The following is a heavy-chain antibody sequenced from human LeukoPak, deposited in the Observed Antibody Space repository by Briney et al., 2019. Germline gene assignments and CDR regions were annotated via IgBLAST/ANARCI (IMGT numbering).Heavy chain of an antibody. D-gene: IGHD3-16*01. CDR3: AKWGDHGGFDY. CDR1: GFTFSTYN. Sequence: GGSLRLSCAASGFTFSTYNMNWVRQAPGKGLEWVSSISSSRYIYYADSVKGRFTISRDNAKNSLYLQMNSLRAEDTAVYYCAKWGDHGGFDYWGQGTLVTVSS. V-gene: IGHV3-21*01. J-gene: IGHJ4*02. CDR2: ISSSRYI.